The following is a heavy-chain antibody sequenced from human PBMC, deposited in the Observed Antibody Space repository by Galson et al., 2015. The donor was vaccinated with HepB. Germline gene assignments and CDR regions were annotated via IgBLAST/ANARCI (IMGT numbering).Heavy chain of an antibody. V-gene: IGHV3-48*02. D-gene: IGHD4-23*01. J-gene: IGHJ4*02. CDR1: GFTFSSYS. CDR3: VFLRGNDLKPLDS. Sequence: SLRLSCAASGFTFSSYSMNWVRQAPGKGLEWISYIDSSSTTIYYADSVKGRFTVSRDNAKNSLYLQMNSLRDEDTAVYYCVFLRGNDLKPLDSWGLGTLVTVSS. CDR2: IDSSSTTI.